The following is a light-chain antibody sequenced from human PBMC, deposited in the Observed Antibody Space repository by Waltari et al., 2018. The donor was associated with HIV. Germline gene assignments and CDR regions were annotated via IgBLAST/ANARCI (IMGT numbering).Light chain of an antibody. CDR2: IND. J-gene: IGLJ3*02. Sequence: QSVLTQPPSASGTPGQRVTISCSGSSSNIGSNTVSWYQQLPGRAPKVFIYINDDRPSGVPDRFSGSKSGTSASLAISGLQSEDEADYYCATWDDNLNGWVFGGGTKVTVL. CDR3: ATWDDNLNGWV. CDR1: SSNIGSNT. V-gene: IGLV1-44*01.